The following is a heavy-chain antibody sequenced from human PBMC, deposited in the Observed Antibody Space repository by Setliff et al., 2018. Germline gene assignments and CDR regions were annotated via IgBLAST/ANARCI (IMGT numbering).Heavy chain of an antibody. CDR3: ARESATIGEFPLYYFDK. V-gene: IGHV4-61*09. J-gene: IGHJ4*02. D-gene: IGHD3-10*01. Sequence: SETLSLTCPRRVSGGSISSGGFYWSWIRQSAGRGLEWIGHFHTGGATDYNLSLKSRVTISLDSSKNQFSLRLSSVTAADAAVYFCARESATIGEFPLYYFDKWGQGIPVTVSS. CDR2: FHTGGAT. CDR1: GGSISSGGFY.